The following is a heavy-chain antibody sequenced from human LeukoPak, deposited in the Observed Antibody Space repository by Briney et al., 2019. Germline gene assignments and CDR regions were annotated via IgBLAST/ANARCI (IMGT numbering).Heavy chain of an antibody. D-gene: IGHD3-22*01. J-gene: IGHJ4*02. CDR2: ISSSGSTI. CDR3: ARDARKYYYDSSGPHDY. Sequence: PGGSLRLSCAASGFTFSDYYMSWIRQAPGKGLEWVSYISSSGSTIYYADSVKGRFTISRGNAKNSLYLQMNSLRAEDTAVYYCARDARKYYYDSSGPHDYWGQGTLVTVSS. CDR1: GFTFSDYY. V-gene: IGHV3-11*01.